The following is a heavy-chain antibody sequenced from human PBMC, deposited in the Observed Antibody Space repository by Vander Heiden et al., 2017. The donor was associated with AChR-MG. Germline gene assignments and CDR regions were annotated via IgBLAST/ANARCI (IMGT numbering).Heavy chain of an antibody. V-gene: IGHV3-48*02. Sequence: EVQLVEPGGGLVQPGGSLRLSCSASGITFSSDSMDWVRQAPGKGLEWVSYISSSSSTIYYADSVKGRFTISRDNAKNSLYLQMNSLRDEDTAVYYCAREDEAPNYYYYGMDVWGQGTTVTVSS. J-gene: IGHJ6*02. CDR2: ISSSSSTI. CDR1: GITFSSDS. CDR3: AREDEAPNYYYYGMDV.